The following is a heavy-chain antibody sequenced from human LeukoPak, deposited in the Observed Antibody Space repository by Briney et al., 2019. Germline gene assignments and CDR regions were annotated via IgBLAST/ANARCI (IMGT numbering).Heavy chain of an antibody. Sequence: GGSLRLSCEASGFTFNNAYMSWVRQAPGKGLEWVSYISRSGDTIYFADSVKGRFTISRDNAKNSLYLQMSSLRAEDTAVYYCARDYASDYWGQGTLVTVSS. CDR1: GFTFNNAY. CDR3: ARDYASDY. CDR2: ISRSGDTI. J-gene: IGHJ4*02. D-gene: IGHD3-10*01. V-gene: IGHV3-11*04.